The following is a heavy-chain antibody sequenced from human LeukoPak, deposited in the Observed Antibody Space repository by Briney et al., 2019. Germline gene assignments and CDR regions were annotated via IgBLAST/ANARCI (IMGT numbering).Heavy chain of an antibody. V-gene: IGHV3-23*01. D-gene: IGHD3-22*01. Sequence: GGSLRLSCAASGFTFSSYAMSWVRQAPGKGLEWVSAISGSGGSTYYADSVKVRFTISRDNSKNTLYLQMNSLRAEDTAVYYCAKDIHDYDSSGYYLKIDYWGQGTLVTVSS. CDR2: ISGSGGST. CDR1: GFTFSSYA. J-gene: IGHJ4*02. CDR3: AKDIHDYDSSGYYLKIDY.